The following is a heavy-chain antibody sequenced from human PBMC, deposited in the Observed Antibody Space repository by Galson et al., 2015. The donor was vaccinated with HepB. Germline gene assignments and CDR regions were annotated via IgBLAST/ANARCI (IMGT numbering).Heavy chain of an antibody. V-gene: IGHV5-51*03. Sequence: QSGAEVKKPGESLKISCKGSGYRFTNYWIGWVRQMPGKGLEWMGIIYPGDSDARYSPSFQGQVTISADKSINTAYLQWGSLKASDTAMYYCARRVYAFWLFDRLSSTQQSSNFDYWGQGTLVTVSS. J-gene: IGHJ4*02. D-gene: IGHD3/OR15-3a*01. CDR2: IYPGDSDA. CDR1: GYRFTNYW. CDR3: ARRVYAFWLFDRLSSTQQSSNFDY.